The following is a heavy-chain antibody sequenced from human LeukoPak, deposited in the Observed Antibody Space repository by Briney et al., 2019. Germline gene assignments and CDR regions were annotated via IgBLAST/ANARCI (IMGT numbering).Heavy chain of an antibody. D-gene: IGHD7-27*01. J-gene: IGHJ4*02. CDR3: ASLGTLRY. CDR1: GGSVSSSSYY. Sequence: SETLSLTCTVSGGSVSSSSYYWGWIRQPPGKGLEWIGSISYSGTNYNNPSLKSRVSISLDTSKNQFSVKLTSVTAADTAMYYCASLGTLRYWGQGTLVTVSS. CDR2: ISYSGTN. V-gene: IGHV4-39*01.